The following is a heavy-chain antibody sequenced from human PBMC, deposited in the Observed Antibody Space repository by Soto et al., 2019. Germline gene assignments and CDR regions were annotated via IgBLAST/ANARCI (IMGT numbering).Heavy chain of an antibody. CDR2: IKQDGSEK. V-gene: IGHV3-7*03. D-gene: IGHD3-9*01. J-gene: IGHJ6*02. Sequence: PGGSLRLSCAASGFTFSSYWMSWFRQAPGKGLEWVANIKQDGSEKYYVDSVKGRFTISRDNAKNSLYLQMNSLRAEDTAVYYCAGDHPPQLRYFDWLLYGKGDVHYYYGMDVWGQGTTVTVS. CDR3: AGDHPPQLRYFDWLLYGKGDVHYYYGMDV. CDR1: GFTFSSYW.